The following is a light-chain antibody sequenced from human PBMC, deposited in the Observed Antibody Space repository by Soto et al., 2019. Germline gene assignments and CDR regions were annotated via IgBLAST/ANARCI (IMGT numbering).Light chain of an antibody. Sequence: EIVLTQSPGTLSLSPGERATLSCRASQSVSSSHLAWYQQKPGQAPGLLSYGASSRATGIPYRFSGSGSGTDFTLTISRLEPEEFAVYYCQQYGSSPQVTFGGGTKVEIK. J-gene: IGKJ4*01. CDR3: QQYGSSPQVT. CDR2: GAS. V-gene: IGKV3-20*01. CDR1: QSVSSSH.